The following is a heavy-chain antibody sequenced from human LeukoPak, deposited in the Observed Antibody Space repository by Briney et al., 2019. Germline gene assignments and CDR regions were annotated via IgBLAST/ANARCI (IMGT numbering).Heavy chain of an antibody. J-gene: IGHJ4*02. Sequence: SETLSLTCAVYGGSFSGYYWSWIRQPPGKGLEWIGEINHSGSTNYNPSLKSRVTISVDTSKNQSSLKLSSVTAADTAVYYCARGRPRSGGSCYYYWGQGTLVTVSS. V-gene: IGHV4-34*01. D-gene: IGHD2-15*01. CDR3: ARGRPRSGGSCYYY. CDR2: INHSGST. CDR1: GGSFSGYY.